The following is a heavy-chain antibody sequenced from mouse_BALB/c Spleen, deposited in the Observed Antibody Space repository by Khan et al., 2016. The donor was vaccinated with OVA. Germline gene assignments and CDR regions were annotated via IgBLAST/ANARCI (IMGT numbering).Heavy chain of an antibody. CDR2: IFPGSVST. Sequence: QVQLQQSGGDLMKPGASVKISCKATGYTFSSYWIEWVKQRPGHGLEWIGQIFPGSVSTTYNEKFKGKATFTADKSSNTAYMPLSSLTSEDSAVYYCARGGYGGFAYWGQGTLVTVSA. D-gene: IGHD2-2*01. CDR3: ARGGYGGFAY. J-gene: IGHJ3*01. V-gene: IGHV1-9*01. CDR1: GYTFSSYW.